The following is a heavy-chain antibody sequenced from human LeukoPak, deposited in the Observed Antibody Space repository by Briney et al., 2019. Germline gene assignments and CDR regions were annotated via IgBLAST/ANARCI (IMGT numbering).Heavy chain of an antibody. CDR3: ARAKVQLEIRNYYYMDV. J-gene: IGHJ6*03. D-gene: IGHD1-1*01. Sequence: GRSLRLSCAASGFTFSSYAMHWVRQAPGKGLEWVAVISYDGSNKYYADSVKGRFTISRDNSKNTLYLQMNSLRAEDTAVYYCARAKVQLEIRNYYYMDVWGKGTTVTVSS. CDR2: ISYDGSNK. V-gene: IGHV3-30*04. CDR1: GFTFSSYA.